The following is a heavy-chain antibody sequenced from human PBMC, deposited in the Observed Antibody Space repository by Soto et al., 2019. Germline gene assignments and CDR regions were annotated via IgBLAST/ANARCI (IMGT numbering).Heavy chain of an antibody. D-gene: IGHD1-1*01. CDR3: TTGMGYNPGFDY. CDR2: IKSKTDGGTT. J-gene: IGHJ4*02. V-gene: IGHV3-15*07. Sequence: GGSLRLSCAASGFTFSNAWMNWVHQAPGKGLEWVGRIKSKTDGGTTDYAAPVKGRFTISRDDSKNTLYLQMNSLKTEDTAVYYCTTGMGYNPGFDYWGQGTLVTVSS. CDR1: GFTFSNAW.